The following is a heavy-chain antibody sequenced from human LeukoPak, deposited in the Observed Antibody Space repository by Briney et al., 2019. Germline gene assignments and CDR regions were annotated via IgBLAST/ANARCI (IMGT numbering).Heavy chain of an antibody. Sequence: GGSLRLSCAASGFTFSSYSMNWVRQAPGKGLEWVSSISSSSSYIYYADSVKGRFTISRDNAKNSLYLQMNSLRAEDTAVYYCARDRRYCSSTSCYKDCWGQGTLVTVSS. D-gene: IGHD2-2*02. CDR2: ISSSSSYI. CDR3: ARDRRYCSSTSCYKDC. CDR1: GFTFSSYS. V-gene: IGHV3-21*01. J-gene: IGHJ4*02.